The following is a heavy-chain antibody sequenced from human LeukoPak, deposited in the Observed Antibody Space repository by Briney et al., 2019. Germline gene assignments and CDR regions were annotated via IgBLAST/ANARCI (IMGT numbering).Heavy chain of an antibody. CDR2: IIPIFGTA. D-gene: IGHD4-17*01. CDR3: ARLPTGGAYYYYYMDV. Sequence: ASVKVSCXASGGTFSSYATSWVRQAPGQGLEWMGGIIPIFGTANYAQKFQGRVTITTDESTSTAYMELSSLRSEDTAVYYCARLPTGGAYYYYYMDVWGKGTTVTVSS. J-gene: IGHJ6*03. V-gene: IGHV1-69*05. CDR1: GGTFSSYA.